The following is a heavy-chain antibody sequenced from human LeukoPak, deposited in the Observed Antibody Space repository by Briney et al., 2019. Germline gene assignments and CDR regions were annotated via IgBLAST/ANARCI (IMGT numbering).Heavy chain of an antibody. V-gene: IGHV1-24*01. CDR3: ATDYYDSSGLFQH. CDR1: GYTLTELS. CDR2: FDPEDGET. D-gene: IGHD3-22*01. Sequence: ASVKVSCKVSGYTLTELSMHWVRQAPGKGLEWMGGFDPEDGETIYAQKFQGRVTMTEDTSTDTAYMELSSLRSADTAVYYCATDYYDSSGLFQHWGQGTLVTVSS. J-gene: IGHJ1*01.